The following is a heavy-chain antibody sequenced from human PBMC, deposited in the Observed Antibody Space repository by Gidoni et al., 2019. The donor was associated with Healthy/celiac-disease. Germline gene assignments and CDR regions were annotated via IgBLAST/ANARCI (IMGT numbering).Heavy chain of an antibody. CDR1: GFTFSGYS. CDR3: ARVRGSGRSDY. CDR2: ITSSSSTI. Sequence: EVQLVESGGGLVQPGGSLRLSCAASGFTFSGYSMNWVRQSPGRGLEWVSYITSSSSTIYYADSVKGRFTISRDNAKNSLFLQMDSLRADDTALYHCARVRGSGRSDYWGQGTLVTVSS. V-gene: IGHV3-48*01. D-gene: IGHD3-10*01. J-gene: IGHJ4*02.